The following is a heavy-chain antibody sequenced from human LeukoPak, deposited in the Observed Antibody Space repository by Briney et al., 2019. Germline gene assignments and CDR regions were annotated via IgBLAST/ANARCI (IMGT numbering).Heavy chain of an antibody. Sequence: ASVKVSCKASGYTFTSYYMHWVRQAPGQGLEWMGIINPSGGSTSYAQKFQGRVTMTRDTSTSTVYMELSSLRSEDTAVYYCARDAVVVAARPGYFDYWGQGTLVTVSS. CDR2: INPSGGST. CDR1: GYTFTSYY. D-gene: IGHD2-15*01. J-gene: IGHJ4*02. V-gene: IGHV1-46*01. CDR3: ARDAVVVAARPGYFDY.